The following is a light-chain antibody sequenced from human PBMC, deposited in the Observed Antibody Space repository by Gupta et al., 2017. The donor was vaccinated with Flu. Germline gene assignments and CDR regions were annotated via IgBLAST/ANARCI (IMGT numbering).Light chain of an antibody. Sequence: QSALTQPASVSGSPGQSITISCPGTSSDVGGYNYVSWYQQHPGKAPKVIIYEVSDRPSGVSSRFSGSKSGNTASLTISGLQAEDEADYYCSSYTSGSTLYVFGTGTKVTVL. CDR1: SSDVGGYNY. CDR2: EVS. CDR3: SSYTSGSTLYV. V-gene: IGLV2-14*01. J-gene: IGLJ1*01.